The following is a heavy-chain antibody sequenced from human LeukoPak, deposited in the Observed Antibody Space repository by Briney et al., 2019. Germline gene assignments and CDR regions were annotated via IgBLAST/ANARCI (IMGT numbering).Heavy chain of an antibody. CDR3: AKVGRHGSYYYYGMDV. Sequence: GSLRLSCAASGFTFRSYGMHRVRQAPGMGLEWVAIIWYDGSKKYHTDSVKGRFTISRDNSKNTLYLQMNSLRAEDTAVYYCAKVGRHGSYYYYGMDVWGQGTTVTVSS. J-gene: IGHJ6*02. CDR2: IWYDGSKK. V-gene: IGHV3-30*02. CDR1: GFTFRSYG.